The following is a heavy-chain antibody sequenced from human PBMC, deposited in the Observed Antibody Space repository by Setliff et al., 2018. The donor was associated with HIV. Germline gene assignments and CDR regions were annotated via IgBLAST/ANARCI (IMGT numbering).Heavy chain of an antibody. CDR1: GYSFTNYW. V-gene: IGHV5-51*01. D-gene: IGHD2-15*01. CDR3: AFALPRSNGASCYKCLYSFDI. J-gene: IGHJ3*02. CDR2: IYSDDSDT. Sequence: PGESLKISCKGSGYSFTNYWIGWVRQMPGRGLEWMGIIYSDDSDTTYSPSFEGQVTISADKSITTAYLQWSSLKASDTAMYYCAFALPRSNGASCYKCLYSFDIWGQGTMVTVSS.